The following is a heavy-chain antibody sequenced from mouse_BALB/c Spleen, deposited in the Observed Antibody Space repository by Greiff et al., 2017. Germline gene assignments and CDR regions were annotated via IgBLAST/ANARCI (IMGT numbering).Heavy chain of an antibody. J-gene: IGHJ3*01. CDR1: GYAFTNYL. CDR2: INPGSGGT. D-gene: IGHD3-3*01. V-gene: IGHV1-54*01. CDR3: ARRGGTWGFAY. Sequence: QVQLKQSGAELVRPGTSVKVSCKASGYAFTNYLIEWVKQRPGQGLEWIGVINPGSGGTNYNEKFKGKATLTADKSSSTAYMQLSSLTSDDSAVYFCARRGGTWGFAYWGQGTLVTVSA.